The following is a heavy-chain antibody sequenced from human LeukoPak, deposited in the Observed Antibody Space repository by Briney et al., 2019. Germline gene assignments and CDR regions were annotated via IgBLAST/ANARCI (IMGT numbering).Heavy chain of an antibody. D-gene: IGHD3-10*01. CDR1: GGSFSGYY. CDR3: ARLTKNDSGSFRFGKKKRGYMDV. J-gene: IGHJ6*03. Sequence: SATLSLTCAVYGGSFSGYYWNWIRQPSGKGLEWIGEINHSGSTNYNPSLKSRVTISVDTSKNQFSLKLSSVTAADTAVYYCARLTKNDSGSFRFGKKKRGYMDVWGKGTTVTISS. CDR2: INHSGST. V-gene: IGHV4-34*01.